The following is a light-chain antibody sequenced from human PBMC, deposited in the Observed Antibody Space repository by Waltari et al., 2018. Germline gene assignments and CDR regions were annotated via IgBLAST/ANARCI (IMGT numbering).Light chain of an antibody. V-gene: IGKV3-15*01. CDR2: GAS. CDR3: QQYGYSLPYT. J-gene: IGKJ2*01. CDR1: QNVSTN. Sequence: RELTQSPATLSLSPGERATLSCRASQNVSTNLAWFQQKPGQTPRLLIYGASTRATDIPARFSGSGSGTDFTLTINSLQSEDFAVYFCQQYGYSLPYTFGQGTKLEIK.